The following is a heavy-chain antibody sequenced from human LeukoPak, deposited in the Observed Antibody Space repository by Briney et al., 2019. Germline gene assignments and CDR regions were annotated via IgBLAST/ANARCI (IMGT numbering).Heavy chain of an antibody. CDR3: ARGGVIGGEEFDY. CDR1: GFTFSSYS. J-gene: IGHJ4*02. D-gene: IGHD3-16*02. V-gene: IGHV3-21*01. Sequence: PGGSLRLSCAASGFTFSSYSMNWVRQAPGKGLEWVSSISSSSSYIYYADSVKGRFTRSRDNAKNSLYLQMNSLRAEDTAVYYCARGGVIGGEEFDYWGQGTLVTVSS. CDR2: ISSSSSYI.